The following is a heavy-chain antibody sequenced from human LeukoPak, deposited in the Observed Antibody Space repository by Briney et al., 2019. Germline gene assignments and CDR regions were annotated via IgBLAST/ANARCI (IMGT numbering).Heavy chain of an antibody. CDR1: GGSISSGSYY. CDR2: IYTSGST. CDR3: GRLNYGGNSASGAFDI. D-gene: IGHD4-23*01. Sequence: MASQTLSLTCTVSGGSISSGSYYWSWIRQPAGKGLEWIGRIYTSGSTNYNPSLKSRVTISVDTSKNQFSLKLSSVTAADTAVYYCGRLNYGGNSASGAFDIWGQGTMVTVSS. V-gene: IGHV4-61*02. J-gene: IGHJ3*02.